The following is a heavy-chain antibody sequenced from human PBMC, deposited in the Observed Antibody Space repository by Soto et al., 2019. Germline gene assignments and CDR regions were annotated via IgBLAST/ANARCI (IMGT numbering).Heavy chain of an antibody. Sequence: SETLSLTCAVYGGSFSDTYWNWFRQPPGKGLEWIGEINHNTNTIYNPSLTSRVTISVDTSKNHFSLKLTSVTAADTAVYYCAREGTTVDSYYYYGMDVWGQGTTVT. CDR3: AREGTTVDSYYYYGMDV. V-gene: IGHV4-34*01. CDR2: INHNTNT. D-gene: IGHD1-1*01. CDR1: GGSFSDTY. J-gene: IGHJ6*02.